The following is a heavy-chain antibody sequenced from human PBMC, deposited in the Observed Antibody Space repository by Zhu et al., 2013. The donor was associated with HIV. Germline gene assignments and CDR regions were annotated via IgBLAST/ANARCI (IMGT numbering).Heavy chain of an antibody. Sequence: QVQLVQSGAEVKKPGSSVKVSCKASGGTFSSYAISWVRQAPGQGLEWMGGIIPIFGTANYAQKFQGRVTITADKSTSTAYMELSSLRSEDTAVYYCARDPISVQLERRRHVGDDAFDIWGQGTMVTVSS. CDR2: IIPIFGTA. V-gene: IGHV1-69*06. CDR1: GGTFSSYA. J-gene: IGHJ3*02. CDR3: ARDPISVQLERRRHVGDDAFDI. D-gene: IGHD1-1*01.